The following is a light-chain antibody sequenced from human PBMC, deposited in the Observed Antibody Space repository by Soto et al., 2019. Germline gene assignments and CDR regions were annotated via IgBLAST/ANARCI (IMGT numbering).Light chain of an antibody. Sequence: DILMTQSPAILSVSPWGRATLSCRAGQGVTTNFAWYQQKSGQSPRLLIYDVSIRATGVPARFSGTGSETDFTLTISGLQSEDSAIYFCQQYNNWPFSFGQGTRLEIK. CDR3: QQYNNWPFS. CDR2: DVS. V-gene: IGKV3-15*01. CDR1: QGVTTN. J-gene: IGKJ5*01.